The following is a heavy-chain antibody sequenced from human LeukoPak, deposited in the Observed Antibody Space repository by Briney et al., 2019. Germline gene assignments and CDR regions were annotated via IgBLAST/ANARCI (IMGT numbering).Heavy chain of an antibody. CDR1: GFTFHSHS. V-gene: IGHV3-21*01. J-gene: IGHJ4*02. CDR3: AKVGGGSYGGIDY. Sequence: PGGSLRLSCAASGFTFHSHSMNWVRQAPGKGLEWVSSISMTSSYIYYADSVKGRFTISRDNAKNSLYLHMNSLRAEDTAVYYCAKVGGGSYGGIDYWGQGTLVTVSS. D-gene: IGHD1-26*01. CDR2: ISMTSSYI.